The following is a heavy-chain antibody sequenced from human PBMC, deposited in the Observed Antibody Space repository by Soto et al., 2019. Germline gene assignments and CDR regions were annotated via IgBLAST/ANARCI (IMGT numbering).Heavy chain of an antibody. V-gene: IGHV5-10-1*01. J-gene: IGHJ6*02. CDR3: ARDSLIPSAADYYFDMDV. D-gene: IGHD2-21*01. Sequence: PGASVKISCKGSGYSFTSYWISWVRQMPGKGLEWMGRIDPSDSYTNYSPSFQGHVTISADKSISTAYLQWSSLKASDTADYYCARDSLIPSAADYYFDMDVWGQGTTVTVSS. CDR2: IDPSDSYT. CDR1: GYSFTSYW.